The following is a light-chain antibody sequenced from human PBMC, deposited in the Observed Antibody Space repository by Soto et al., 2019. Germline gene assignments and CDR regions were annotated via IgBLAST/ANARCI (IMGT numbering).Light chain of an antibody. V-gene: IGKV3-15*01. Sequence: IVKTQSPATMSVTPWARATFRCRASQSVSSNLAWYQQKPGQAPRLLIYGASTRATGIPARFSGSGSGTAFTLTISSLEPEDFAVYYCQQRRNWPPITSGQGIRLEI. CDR1: QSVSSN. CDR3: QQRRNWPPIT. J-gene: IGKJ5*01. CDR2: GAS.